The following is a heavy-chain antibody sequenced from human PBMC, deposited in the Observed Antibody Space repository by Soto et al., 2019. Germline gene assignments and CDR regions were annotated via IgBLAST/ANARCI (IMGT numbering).Heavy chain of an antibody. CDR1: GGSISSGGYY. V-gene: IGHV4-31*03. CDR3: ARRLDPDV. J-gene: IGHJ6*02. D-gene: IGHD3-9*01. CDR2: IYYNGDT. Sequence: PSETLSLTCTVSGGSISSGGYYWSWIRQHPGKGLEWIGYIYYNGDTHYNPSLKSRLSMSVDTSKNQFSLSLTSVTAADTAVYYCARRLDPDVWGQGTTVTVS.